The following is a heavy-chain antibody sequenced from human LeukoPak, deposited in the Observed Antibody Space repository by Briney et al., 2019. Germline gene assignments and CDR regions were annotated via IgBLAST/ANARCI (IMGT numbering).Heavy chain of an antibody. CDR1: SGSISSGGYY. V-gene: IGHV4-31*03. CDR3: ARASWYEMGNWFDP. Sequence: PSETLSLTCTVSSGSISSGGYYWSWIRQHPGKGLEWIGYIYYSGSTYYNPSLKSRVTISVDTSKNQFSLKLSSVTAADTAVYYCARASWYEMGNWFDPWGQGTLVTVSS. J-gene: IGHJ5*02. D-gene: IGHD6-13*01. CDR2: IYYSGST.